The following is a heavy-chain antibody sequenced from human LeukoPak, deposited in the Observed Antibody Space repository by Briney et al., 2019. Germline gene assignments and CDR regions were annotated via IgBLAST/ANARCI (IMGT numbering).Heavy chain of an antibody. CDR1: GYTFTSYG. V-gene: IGHV1-18*01. CDR3: ARGLRTYYDILTGSESRRWDYFDC. J-gene: IGHJ4*02. Sequence: ASVKVSCKASGYTFTSYGISWVRQAPGQGLEWMGWISAYNGNTNYAQKLQGRVTMTTDTSTSTAYMELRSLRSDDTAVYYCARGLRTYYDILTGSESRRWDYFDCWGQGTLVTVSS. CDR2: ISAYNGNT. D-gene: IGHD3-9*01.